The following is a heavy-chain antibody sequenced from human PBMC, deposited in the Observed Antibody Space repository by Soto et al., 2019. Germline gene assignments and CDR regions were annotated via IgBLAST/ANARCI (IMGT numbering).Heavy chain of an antibody. CDR3: ARDRSWSLASYDFWSGYYTSEFAY. CDR1: GYTFTSYA. Sequence: ASVKVSCKASGYTFTSYAMHWVRQAPGQRLEWMGWINAGNGNTKYSQKFQGRVTITRDTSASTAYMELSSLRSEDTAVYYCARDRSWSLASYDFWSGYYTSEFAYWGQGTLVTVSS. D-gene: IGHD3-3*01. V-gene: IGHV1-3*01. J-gene: IGHJ4*02. CDR2: INAGNGNT.